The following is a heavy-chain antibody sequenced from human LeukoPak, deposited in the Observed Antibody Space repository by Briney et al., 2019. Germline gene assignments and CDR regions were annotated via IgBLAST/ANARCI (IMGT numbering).Heavy chain of an antibody. CDR2: ISSSGSTI. J-gene: IGHJ4*02. Sequence: GGSLTLSCAASGFTFSDYYMSWIRQAPGKGLEWVSYISSSGSTIYYADSVKGRFTISRDNAKNSLYLQMNSLRAEDTAVYYCARDFHYDSSGYYGYWGQGTLVTVSS. D-gene: IGHD3-22*01. CDR3: ARDFHYDSSGYYGY. CDR1: GFTFSDYY. V-gene: IGHV3-11*01.